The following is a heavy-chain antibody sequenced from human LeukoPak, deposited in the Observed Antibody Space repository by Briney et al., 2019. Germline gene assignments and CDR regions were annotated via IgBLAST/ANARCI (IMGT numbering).Heavy chain of an antibody. CDR1: GYTFTSYG. CDR2: ISAYNGNT. CDR3: AREDHDILTGSNWFDP. J-gene: IGHJ5*02. D-gene: IGHD3-9*01. Sequence: ASVKVSCKASGYTFTSYGISWVRQAPGRGLEWMGWISAYNGNTNYAQKLQGRVTMTTDTSTSTAYMELRSLRSDDTAVYYCAREDHDILTGSNWFDPWGQGTLVTVSS. V-gene: IGHV1-18*01.